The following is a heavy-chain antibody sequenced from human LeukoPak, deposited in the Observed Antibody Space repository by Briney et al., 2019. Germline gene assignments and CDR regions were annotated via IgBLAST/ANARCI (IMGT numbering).Heavy chain of an antibody. V-gene: IGHV4-38-2*02. CDR2: IYHSGST. J-gene: IGHJ5*02. CDR1: GYSINNGYY. Sequence: SETLSLTCIVSGYSINNGYYWGWIRQPPGKGLEWIGSIYHSGSTYYSPSLKSRVTISVDTSKNQFSLKVTSVTATDTAVYYCVRVTYPVLLWFEDWGQGTLVTVSS. D-gene: IGHD3-10*01. CDR3: VRVTYPVLLWFED.